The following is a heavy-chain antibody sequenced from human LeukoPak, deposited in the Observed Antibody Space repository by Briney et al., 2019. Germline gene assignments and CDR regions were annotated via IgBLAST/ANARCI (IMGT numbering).Heavy chain of an antibody. J-gene: IGHJ4*02. CDR3: ARRDYYDSSGYYY. Sequence: GGSLRLSCAASGFTFSDYYMSWIRQAPGKGLEWVSYISSSGSNIYYADSVKGRFSISRDNAKNSLYLQMNSLRAEDTAVYYCARRDYYDSSGYYYWGQGTLVTVSS. V-gene: IGHV3-11*04. CDR2: ISSSGSNI. D-gene: IGHD3-22*01. CDR1: GFTFSDYY.